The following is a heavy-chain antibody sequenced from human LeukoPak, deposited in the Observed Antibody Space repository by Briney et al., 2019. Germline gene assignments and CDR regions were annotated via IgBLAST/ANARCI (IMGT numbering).Heavy chain of an antibody. V-gene: IGHV4-34*01. J-gene: IGHJ4*02. D-gene: IGHD3-10*01. Sequence: SETLSLTCAVYGGSFGGYYWSWIRQPPGKGLEWIGEINHSGSTNYNPSLKSRVTISVDTSKNQFSLKLSSVTAADTAVYYCARGPSGLFYFDYWGQGTLVTVSS. CDR1: GGSFGGYY. CDR2: INHSGST. CDR3: ARGPSGLFYFDY.